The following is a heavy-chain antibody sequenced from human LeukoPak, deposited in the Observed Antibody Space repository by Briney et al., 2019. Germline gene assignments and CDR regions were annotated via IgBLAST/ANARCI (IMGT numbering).Heavy chain of an antibody. J-gene: IGHJ4*02. Sequence: GGSLRLSCAASGSTFSSYSMNWVRHAPGKGLEWVSSIISSSSYIYYADSVKGRFTISRDNAKNSLYLQMNSLTAEDTGVYYCARDPSGIAARPQDYWGQGTLVTVSS. CDR2: IISSSSYI. CDR3: ARDPSGIAARPQDY. D-gene: IGHD6-6*01. CDR1: GSTFSSYS. V-gene: IGHV3-21*01.